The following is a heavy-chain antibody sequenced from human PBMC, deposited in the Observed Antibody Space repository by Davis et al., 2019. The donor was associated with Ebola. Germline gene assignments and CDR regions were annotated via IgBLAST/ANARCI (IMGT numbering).Heavy chain of an antibody. CDR2: IDPSDSYT. J-gene: IGHJ6*02. CDR3: ARRDQNYYYGMDV. CDR1: GYSFLNYW. Sequence: KVSCKASGYSFLNYWISWVRHMPGRGLEWIGRIDPSDSYTDYSPSFQGHVSISADKSTNTAYLQWRSLQPSDTAIYYCARRDQNYYYGMDVWGQGTMVTVSS. V-gene: IGHV5-10-1*01.